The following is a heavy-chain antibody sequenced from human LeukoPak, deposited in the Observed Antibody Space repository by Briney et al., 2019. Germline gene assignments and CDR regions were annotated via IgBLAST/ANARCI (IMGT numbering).Heavy chain of an antibody. J-gene: IGHJ4*02. Sequence: GGSLRLSCAASGFIFSAYWMTWVRQAPGKGLEWLAKIKQDGSERYYVDSVKGRFTISRDNAKNSLYLQMNSLRAEDTAVYYCARGRGYSGYAGYWGQGTLVTVSS. CDR1: GFIFSAYW. D-gene: IGHD5-12*01. CDR2: IKQDGSER. V-gene: IGHV3-7*01. CDR3: ARGRGYSGYAGY.